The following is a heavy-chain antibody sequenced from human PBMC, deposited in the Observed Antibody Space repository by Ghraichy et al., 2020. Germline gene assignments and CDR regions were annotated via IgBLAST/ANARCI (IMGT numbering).Heavy chain of an antibody. CDR1: GFSFTTSW. CDR3: TSISLGGAGNDY. J-gene: IGHJ4*02. V-gene: IGHV3-7*01. D-gene: IGHD6-19*01. Sequence: GGSLRLSCAASGFSFTTSWMNWVRQAPGKGLEWVANIKPDGSKSYYVDSVKGRFTISRDNAQKSLYLHMTSLRADDTAVYYCTSISLGGAGNDYWGQGTLVTVSS. CDR2: IKPDGSKS.